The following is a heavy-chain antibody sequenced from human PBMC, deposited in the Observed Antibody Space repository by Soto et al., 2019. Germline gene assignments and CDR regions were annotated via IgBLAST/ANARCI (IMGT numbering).Heavy chain of an antibody. J-gene: IGHJ4*02. CDR2: ISYDGNNK. Sequence: GGSLRLSCAASGFTFNNYALNWVRQAPGKGLEWVAIISYDGNNKYCADSVKGRFTISRDNSKDTLYLQMNSLRIEDTAVYYCARDWSQITDYSANSWGQGTLVTVSS. CDR1: GFTFNNYA. CDR3: ARDWSQITDYSANS. V-gene: IGHV3-30*04. D-gene: IGHD3-10*01.